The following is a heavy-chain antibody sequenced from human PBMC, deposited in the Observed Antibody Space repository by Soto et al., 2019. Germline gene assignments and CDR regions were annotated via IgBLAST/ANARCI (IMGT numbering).Heavy chain of an antibody. D-gene: IGHD6-13*01. CDR1: GDSIIGANW. J-gene: IGHJ4*02. CDR3: AKEGTSSWKPIDY. CDR2: IYHSGST. Sequence: SETLSLTCAVSGDSIIGANWWTWVRQSPEKGLEWIGEIYHSGSTKYNPSLKSRVTMSVNKSKTQFSLRLTSVTAADTALYYCAKEGTSSWKPIDYWGQGIVVTVSS. V-gene: IGHV4-4*02.